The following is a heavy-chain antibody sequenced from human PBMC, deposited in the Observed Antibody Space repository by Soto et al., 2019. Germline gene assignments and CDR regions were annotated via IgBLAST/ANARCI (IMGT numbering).Heavy chain of an antibody. Sequence: SETLSLTCTVSGGSISSSSYYWGWIRQPPGKGQERIGSIYYSEGTYYNQSIKSRVTISVDTSKNQFSLKMSSVTAADTAVYYCARLSRDYGDYDYYYYGMDVWGQGTTVT. CDR2: IYYSEGT. J-gene: IGHJ6*02. CDR1: GGSISSSSYY. V-gene: IGHV4-39*01. CDR3: ARLSRDYGDYDYYYYGMDV. D-gene: IGHD4-17*01.